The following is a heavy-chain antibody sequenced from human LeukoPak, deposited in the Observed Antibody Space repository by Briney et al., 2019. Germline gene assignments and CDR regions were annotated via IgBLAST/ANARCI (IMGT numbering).Heavy chain of an antibody. D-gene: IGHD3-22*01. CDR2: ISSSSSYI. V-gene: IGHV3-21*01. CDR3: ARQKEGNYYDSSGYYYSLAPDY. CDR1: GFTFSSYS. J-gene: IGHJ4*02. Sequence: PGGSLRLSCAASGFTFSSYSMNWVRQAPGKGLEWVSSISSSSSYIYYADSVKGRFTISRDNAKNSLYLQMSSLRAEDTAVYYCARQKEGNYYDSSGYYYSLAPDYWGQGTLVTVSS.